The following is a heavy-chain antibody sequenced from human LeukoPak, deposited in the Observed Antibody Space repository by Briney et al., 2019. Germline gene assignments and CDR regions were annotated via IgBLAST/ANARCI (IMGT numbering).Heavy chain of an antibody. J-gene: IGHJ5*02. V-gene: IGHV4-61*08. CDR3: ASGNWNDEMLHGWFDP. D-gene: IGHD1-1*01. Sequence: PSETLSLTCAVSGGSISSGGYSWSWIRQPPGKGLEWLWDIYYSGSTNYNPSLKSRVTISVDTSKNQFSLKLSSVTAADTAVYYCASGNWNDEMLHGWFDPWGQGTLVTVSS. CDR1: GGSISSGGYS. CDR2: IYYSGST.